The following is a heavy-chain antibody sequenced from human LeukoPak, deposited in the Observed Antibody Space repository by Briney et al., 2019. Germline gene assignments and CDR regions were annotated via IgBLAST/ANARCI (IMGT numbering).Heavy chain of an antibody. CDR1: GFTFSSYA. V-gene: IGHV3-23*01. Sequence: GGSLRLSCAASGFTFSSYAMSWVRQAPGKGLEWVSAISGSGGSTYYADSVKGRFTISRDNSKNTLYLQMNSLRAEDTAVYYCAKFPTFGGVIVENYFDYWGQGTLVTVSS. J-gene: IGHJ4*02. CDR2: ISGSGGST. D-gene: IGHD3-16*02. CDR3: AKFPTFGGVIVENYFDY.